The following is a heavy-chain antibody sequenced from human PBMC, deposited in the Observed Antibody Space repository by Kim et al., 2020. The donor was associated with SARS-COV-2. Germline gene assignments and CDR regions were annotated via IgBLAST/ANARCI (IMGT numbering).Heavy chain of an antibody. Sequence: SETLSLTCAVYGGSFSGYYWSWIRQPPGKGLEWIGEINHSGSTNYNPSLKSRVTISVDTSKNQFSLKLSSVTAADTAVYYCARGDFWFGARDYYGMDVWGQGTTVTVSS. CDR3: ARGDFWFGARDYYGMDV. CDR2: INHSGST. CDR1: GGSFSGYY. D-gene: IGHD3-10*01. V-gene: IGHV4-34*01. J-gene: IGHJ6*02.